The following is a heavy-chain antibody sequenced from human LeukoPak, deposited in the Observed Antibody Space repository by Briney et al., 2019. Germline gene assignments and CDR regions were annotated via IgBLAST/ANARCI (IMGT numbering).Heavy chain of an antibody. V-gene: IGHV1-2*02. CDR2: INPHSGGT. CDR1: GCTFSGYY. CDR3: ARERRNYYGSGSYYKKVPNWFDP. D-gene: IGHD3-10*01. J-gene: IGHJ5*02. Sequence: GASVKVSCKASGCTFSGYYIHWVRQAPGQGLEWMGWINPHSGGTNYAQKFQGGVTMTRDTSISTAYMELSRMRSDDTAVYYCARERRNYYGSGSYYKKVPNWFDPWGQGTLVTVSS.